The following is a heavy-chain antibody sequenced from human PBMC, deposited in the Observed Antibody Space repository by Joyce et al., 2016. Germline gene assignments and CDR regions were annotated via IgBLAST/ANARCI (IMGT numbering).Heavy chain of an antibody. Sequence: EVQMVESGGGLAQPGESLRLTCVVSGFTFSSYWMSWVRQAPGKGLEWVATIKRDGSESYYVDSVKGRFTVSRDNDKNSMFLHMNRLRAEDTAVYYCARDPGARGFDYWGQGILVTVSS. V-gene: IGHV3-7*01. J-gene: IGHJ4*02. CDR3: ARDPGARGFDY. CDR1: GFTFSSYW. D-gene: IGHD4/OR15-4a*01. CDR2: IKRDGSES.